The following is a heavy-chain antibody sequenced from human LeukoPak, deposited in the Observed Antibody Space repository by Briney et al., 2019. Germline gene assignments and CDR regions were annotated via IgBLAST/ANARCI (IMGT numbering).Heavy chain of an antibody. CDR1: GGSFSGYY. CDR3: AREASQKGAHYMDV. J-gene: IGHJ6*03. Sequence: SETLSLTFADYGGSFSGYYWSWIRQPPGKGLEWIGEINHSGSTNYNPSLKSRVTISVDTSKNQFSLKLSSVTAADTAVYYCAREASQKGAHYMDVWGKGTTVTISS. CDR2: INHSGST. V-gene: IGHV4-34*01. D-gene: IGHD3-16*01.